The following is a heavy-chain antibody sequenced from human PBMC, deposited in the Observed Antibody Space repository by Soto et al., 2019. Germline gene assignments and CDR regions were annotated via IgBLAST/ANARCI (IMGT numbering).Heavy chain of an antibody. Sequence: QVQLVQSGAVVKKPGSSVKVSCKASGGTFSSYAISWVRQAPGQGLEWMGGIIPIFGTANYAQKFQGRVTITADESTSTAYMELSSLRSEDTAVYYCARGVVATIGRPYNNWFDPWGQGTLVTVSS. J-gene: IGHJ5*02. V-gene: IGHV1-69*01. D-gene: IGHD5-12*01. CDR3: ARGVVATIGRPYNNWFDP. CDR1: GGTFSSYA. CDR2: IIPIFGTA.